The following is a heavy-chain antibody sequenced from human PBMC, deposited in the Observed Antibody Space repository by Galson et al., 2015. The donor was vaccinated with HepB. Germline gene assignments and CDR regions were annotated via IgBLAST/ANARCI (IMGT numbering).Heavy chain of an antibody. CDR1: GGTFSSYT. V-gene: IGHV1-69*02. D-gene: IGHD4-17*01. Sequence: SVKVSCKASGGTFSSYTISWVRQAPGQGLEWMGRIIPILGIANYAQKFQGRVTITADKSTSTAYMELSSLRSEDTAVYYCARGGVDYGTLTGADYWGQGTLVTVSS. J-gene: IGHJ4*02. CDR3: ARGGVDYGTLTGADY. CDR2: IIPILGIA.